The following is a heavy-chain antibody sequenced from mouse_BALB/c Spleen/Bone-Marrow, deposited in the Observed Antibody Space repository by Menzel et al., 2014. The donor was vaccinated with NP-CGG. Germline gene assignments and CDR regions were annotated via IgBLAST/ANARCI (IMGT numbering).Heavy chain of an antibody. D-gene: IGHD2-2*01. CDR2: IHYSGST. Sequence: VQLQQSGPDLVKPSQSLSLTCTVTGYSITSGYSWHWIRPFPGNKLEWMGYIHYSGSTNYNPSLKSRISITRDTSKNQFFLQLISVTTEDTATYYCARGENYGYDGFAYWGQGTLVTVSA. J-gene: IGHJ3*01. V-gene: IGHV3-1*02. CDR1: GYSITSGYS. CDR3: ARGENYGYDGFAY.